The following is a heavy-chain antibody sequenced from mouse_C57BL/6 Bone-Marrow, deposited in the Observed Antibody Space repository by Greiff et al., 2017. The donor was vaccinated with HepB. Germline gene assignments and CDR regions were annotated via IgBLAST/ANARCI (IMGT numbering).Heavy chain of an antibody. CDR3: ARREGVYFDY. CDR2: IYWDDDK. Sequence: QVTLKESGPGILQSSQTLSLTCSFSGFSLSTSGMGVSWIRQPSGKGLEWLAHIYWDDDKRYNPSLKSRLTISKDTSRNQVFLKITSVDTADTATYYCARREGVYFDYWGQGTTLTVSS. J-gene: IGHJ2*01. V-gene: IGHV8-12*01. CDR1: GFSLSTSGMG.